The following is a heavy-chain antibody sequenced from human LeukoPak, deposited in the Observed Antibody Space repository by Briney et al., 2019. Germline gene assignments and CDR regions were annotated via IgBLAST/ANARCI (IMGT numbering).Heavy chain of an antibody. D-gene: IGHD1-26*01. CDR2: ISAGNGST. CDR1: GYTFTNYY. Sequence: ASVKVSCKTSGYTFTNYYIHWVRQAPGQRLEWMGWISAGNGSTKYSQNFQGRVTFISNTSATTAFMELSSLRSEDAAVYYCARDSGSGSNDYWGQGTLVTVSS. J-gene: IGHJ4*02. CDR3: ARDSGSGSNDY. V-gene: IGHV1-3*01.